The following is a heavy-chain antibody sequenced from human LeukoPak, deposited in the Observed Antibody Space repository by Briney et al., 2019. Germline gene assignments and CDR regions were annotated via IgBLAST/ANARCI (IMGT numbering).Heavy chain of an antibody. CDR2: INHSGST. J-gene: IGHJ4*02. CDR3: AREGGQYYFDY. Sequence: SETLSLTCAAYGGSFSGYYWSWIRQPPGKGLEWIGEINHSGSTNYNPSLKSRVTISVDTSKNQFSLKLSSVTAADTAVYYCAREGGQYYFDYWGQGTLVTVSS. D-gene: IGHD1-26*01. CDR1: GGSFSGYY. V-gene: IGHV4-34*01.